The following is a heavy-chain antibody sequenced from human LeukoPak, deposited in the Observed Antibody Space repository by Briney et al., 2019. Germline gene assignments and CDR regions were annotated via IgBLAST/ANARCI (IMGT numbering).Heavy chain of an antibody. CDR3: ARGAYCSSTSCRDYYYYGMDV. CDR2: INPSGGST. CDR1: GYTFTSYY. J-gene: IGHJ6*02. D-gene: IGHD2-2*01. Sequence: ASVKVSCKASGYTFTSYYMHWVRQAPGQGLEWMGIINPSGGSTSYAQKFQGGVTMTRDTSTSTVYMELSSLRSEDTAVYYCARGAYCSSTSCRDYYYYGMDVWGQGTTVTVSS. V-gene: IGHV1-46*01.